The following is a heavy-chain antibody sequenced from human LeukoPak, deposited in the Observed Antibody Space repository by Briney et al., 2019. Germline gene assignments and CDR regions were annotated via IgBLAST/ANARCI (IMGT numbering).Heavy chain of an antibody. CDR1: GFIFSDYY. D-gene: IGHD4-11*01. Sequence: GGSLRLSCAASGFIFSDYYMSWIRQAPGKGLEWVSYISSSGSTIYYADSVKGRFTISRDNAKSSLYLQMNSLRAEDTAVYYCATETPAVATFVGYWGQGTLVTVSS. CDR2: ISSSGSTI. CDR3: ATETPAVATFVGY. V-gene: IGHV3-11*04. J-gene: IGHJ4*02.